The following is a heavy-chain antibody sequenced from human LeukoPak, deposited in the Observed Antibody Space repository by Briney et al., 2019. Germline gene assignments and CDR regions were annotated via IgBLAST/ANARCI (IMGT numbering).Heavy chain of an antibody. CDR1: GFTFSSYA. V-gene: IGHV3-30-3*01. D-gene: IGHD3-3*01. Sequence: GRSLRLSCAASGFTFSSYAMHWVRQAPGKGLEWVAVISYDGSNKYYADSVKGRFTISRDNSKNTLYLQMNSLRAEDTAVYYCAKDAGLEWLFVHLDYWGQGTLVTVSS. J-gene: IGHJ4*02. CDR3: AKDAGLEWLFVHLDY. CDR2: ISYDGSNK.